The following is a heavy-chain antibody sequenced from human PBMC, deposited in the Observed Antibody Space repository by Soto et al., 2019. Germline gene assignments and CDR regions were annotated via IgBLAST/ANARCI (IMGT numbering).Heavy chain of an antibody. CDR3: ARDRGGSSGWYFVY. Sequence: ASVKVSCKASGYTFTSYGISWVRQAPGQGLEWMGWISADNGNTNYAQKFQGRVTITTDTSTSTAYMELSSLRSDDTAVYYCARDRGGSSGWYFVYWGQGTLVTVSS. D-gene: IGHD6-19*01. CDR1: GYTFTSYG. V-gene: IGHV1-18*01. CDR2: ISADNGNT. J-gene: IGHJ4*02.